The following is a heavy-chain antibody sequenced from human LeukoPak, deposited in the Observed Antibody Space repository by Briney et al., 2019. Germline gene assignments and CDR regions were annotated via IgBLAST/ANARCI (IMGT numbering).Heavy chain of an antibody. D-gene: IGHD3-10*01. CDR1: GYTFTSYG. J-gene: IGHJ6*03. V-gene: IGHV1-18*01. CDR2: ISAYNGNT. Sequence: AASVKVSCKASGYTFTSYGISWVRQAPGQGLEWMGWISAYNGNTNYAQKFQGRVTMTTDTPTSTAYMELSSLRSEDTAVYYCASRPYGSGSYYYYYMDVWGKGTTVTISS. CDR3: ASRPYGSGSYYYYYMDV.